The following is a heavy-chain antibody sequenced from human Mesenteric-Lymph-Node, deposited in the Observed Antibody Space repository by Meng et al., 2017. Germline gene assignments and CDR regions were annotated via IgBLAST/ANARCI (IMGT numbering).Heavy chain of an antibody. CDR2: IIPILGIA. CDR3: ARDAGQGNYFDY. V-gene: IGHV1-69*04. J-gene: IGHJ4*02. Sequence: SSVNVSCKASGGTFSSYTISWVRQAPGQGLEWMGRIIPILGIANYAQKFQGRVTITADKSTSTAYMELSSLGSEDTAVYYCARDAGQGNYFDYWGQGKRVNVAS. D-gene: IGHD3-10*01. CDR1: GGTFSSYT.